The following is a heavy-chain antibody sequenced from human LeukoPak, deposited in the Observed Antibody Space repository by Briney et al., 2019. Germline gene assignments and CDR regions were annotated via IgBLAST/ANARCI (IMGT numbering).Heavy chain of an antibody. CDR2: INPNSGGT. CDR1: GYTFTGYY. V-gene: IGHV1-2*02. D-gene: IGHD3-10*01. Sequence: GASVKVSCKASGYTFTGYYMHWVRQAPGQGLEWMGWINPNSGGTNYAQKFQGRVTMTRDTSISTAYMELSRLRSDDTAVYYCARAPPYYYGSGSNNWFDPWGQGTLVTVSS. J-gene: IGHJ5*02. CDR3: ARAPPYYYGSGSNNWFDP.